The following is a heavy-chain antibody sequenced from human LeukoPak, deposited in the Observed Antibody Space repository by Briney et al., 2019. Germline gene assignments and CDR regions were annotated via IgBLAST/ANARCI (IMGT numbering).Heavy chain of an antibody. Sequence: ASVKVSCKASGYTFTSYGISWVRQAPGQRLEWMGWINAGNGNTKYSQKFQGRVTITRDTSASTAYMELSSLRSEDTAVYYCARLYYDILTGYFRPYYYGMDVWGQGTTVTVSS. CDR2: INAGNGNT. CDR1: GYTFTSYG. D-gene: IGHD3-9*01. J-gene: IGHJ6*02. V-gene: IGHV1-3*01. CDR3: ARLYYDILTGYFRPYYYGMDV.